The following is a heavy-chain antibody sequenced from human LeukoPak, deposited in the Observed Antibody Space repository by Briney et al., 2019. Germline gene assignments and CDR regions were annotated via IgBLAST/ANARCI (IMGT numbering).Heavy chain of an antibody. CDR3: ARDGRYYYDSSGYWSHSFDY. Sequence: ASETLSLTCAVYGGSFSGYYWSWIRQPPGKGLEWIGEINHSGSTNYNPSPKSRVTISVDTSKNQFSLKLSSVTAADTAVYYCARDGRYYYDSSGYWSHSFDYWGQGTLVTVSS. V-gene: IGHV4-34*01. J-gene: IGHJ4*02. D-gene: IGHD3-22*01. CDR2: INHSGST. CDR1: GGSFSGYY.